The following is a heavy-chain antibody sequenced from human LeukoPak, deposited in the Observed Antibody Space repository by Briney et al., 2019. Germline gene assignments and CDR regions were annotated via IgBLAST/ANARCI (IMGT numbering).Heavy chain of an antibody. V-gene: IGHV1-2*02. Sequence: ASVKVSCKASGYTFTGYYMHWVRQAPGQGLEWMGWINPNSGGTNYAQKFQGRVTMTRDTSISTAYMELSRLRSDDTAVYYCAIQGLRGYCSSTSCYTSPFDYWGQGTLVTVSS. D-gene: IGHD2-2*02. CDR3: AIQGLRGYCSSTSCYTSPFDY. J-gene: IGHJ4*02. CDR2: INPNSGGT. CDR1: GYTFTGYY.